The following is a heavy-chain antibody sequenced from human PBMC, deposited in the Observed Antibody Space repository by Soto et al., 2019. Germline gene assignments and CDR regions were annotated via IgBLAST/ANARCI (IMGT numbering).Heavy chain of an antibody. CDR1: GFTFSNYA. Sequence: QVQLVESGGGVVQPGRSLRLSCVASGFTFSNYAIHWVRQAPGKGLEWVAIISYDGSYKYYADSVKGRYTISRDNSKNTLYLQMNSLRAEDTPVHYCARSSGYDYGGDYWGQGTLVTVSS. D-gene: IGHD5-12*01. CDR3: ARSSGYDYGGDY. J-gene: IGHJ4*02. CDR2: ISYDGSYK. V-gene: IGHV3-30-3*01.